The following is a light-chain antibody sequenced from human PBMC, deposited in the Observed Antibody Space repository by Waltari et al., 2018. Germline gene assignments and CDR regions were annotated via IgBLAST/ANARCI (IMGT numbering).Light chain of an antibody. CDR3: QHYNGFSSWT. V-gene: IGKV1-5*03. CDR1: QSISSW. CDR2: KAS. J-gene: IGKJ1*01. Sequence: DIQMTQSPSTLSASVGDRVTINCRASQSISSWLAWYQQRPGKAPKLLIYKASSLQSGVPSRFSGSGSGTEFTLTISSLQPDDFATYYCQHYNGFSSWTFGQGTKVEIK.